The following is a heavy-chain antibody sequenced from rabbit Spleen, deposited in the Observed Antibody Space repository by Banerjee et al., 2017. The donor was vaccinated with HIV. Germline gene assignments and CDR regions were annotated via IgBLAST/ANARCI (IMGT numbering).Heavy chain of an antibody. J-gene: IGHJ4*01. CDR3: ARGSATMTLVITGYYLSL. CDR2: INGVTGKA. CDR1: GFSFSNKVV. D-gene: IGHD2-1*01. V-gene: IGHV1S45*01. Sequence: QEQLVESGGGLVKPEGSLTLSCTASGFSFSNKVVMCWVRQAPGKGLEWIACINGVTGKALYATWAKGRFTFSKTSSTTVTLQMTSLTAADTATYFCARGSATMTLVITGYYLSLWGPGTLVTVS.